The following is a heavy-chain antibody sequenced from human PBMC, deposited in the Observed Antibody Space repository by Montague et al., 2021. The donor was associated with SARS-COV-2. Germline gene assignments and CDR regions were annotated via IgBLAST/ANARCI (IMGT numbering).Heavy chain of an antibody. V-gene: IGHV4-30-4*08. J-gene: IGHJ2*01. CDR2: IYYSGST. CDR1: GGSISSGDYY. CDR3: ARLVWTGAGTWFFDL. Sequence: TLSLTCTVSGGSISSGDYYWGWIRQPPGKGLEWIGYIYYSGSTYYNPSLKSRVTISVDTSKNQFSLKLSSVTAADTAVYYCARLVWTGAGTWFFDLWGHGTLVTVSS. D-gene: IGHD3/OR15-3a*01.